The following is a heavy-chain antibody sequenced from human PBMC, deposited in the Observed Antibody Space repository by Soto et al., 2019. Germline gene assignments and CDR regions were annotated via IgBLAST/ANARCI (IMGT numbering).Heavy chain of an antibody. V-gene: IGHV1-69*02. CDR1: GGTFSSYT. Sequence: QVQLVQSGAEVKKPGSSVKVSCKASGGTFSSYTISWVRQAPGQGLEWMGRIIPILGIANYAQKFQGRVTITAQKTTSTAYMELSSLRSEDTAVYYCARALAGSYTNKGQFDYWGQGTLGTVSS. J-gene: IGHJ4*02. CDR3: ARALAGSYTNKGQFDY. CDR2: IIPILGIA. D-gene: IGHD1-26*01.